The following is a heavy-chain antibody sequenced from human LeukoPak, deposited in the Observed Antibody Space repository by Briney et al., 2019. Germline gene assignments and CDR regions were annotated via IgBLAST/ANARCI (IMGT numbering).Heavy chain of an antibody. CDR1: GFPFTVYP. D-gene: IGHD6-13*01. J-gene: IGHJ4*02. V-gene: IGHV3-30-3*01. CDR2: SSSDETYK. CDR3: ACGASAYGSSWYHY. Sequence: GGSLRLSCAASGFPFTVYPTHWVRQAPGKGLEWVSVSSSDETYKFYADSVRGRFTISRDNSKNRLYLQMSDLRAEDTAVYYCACGASAYGSSWYHYWGQGTLVTVSS.